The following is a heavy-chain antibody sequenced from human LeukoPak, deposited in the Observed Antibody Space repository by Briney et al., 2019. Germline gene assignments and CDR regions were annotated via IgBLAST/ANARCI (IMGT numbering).Heavy chain of an antibody. D-gene: IGHD6-13*01. V-gene: IGHV3-48*04. CDR3: ASQHYSSSWPQPLDY. CDR1: GFTFSSYA. J-gene: IGHJ4*02. CDR2: ISSSGSTI. Sequence: GGSLRLSCAASGFTFSSYAMSWVRQAPGKGLEWVSYISSSGSTIYYADSVKGRFTISRDNAKNSLYLQMNSLRAEDTAVYYCASQHYSSSWPQPLDYWGQGTLVTVSS.